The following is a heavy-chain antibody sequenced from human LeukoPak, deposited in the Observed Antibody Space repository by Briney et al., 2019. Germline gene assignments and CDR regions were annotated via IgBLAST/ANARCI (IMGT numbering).Heavy chain of an antibody. CDR2: ISYDGSNK. CDR1: GFTFSSYG. D-gene: IGHD3-3*01. CDR3: AKELRYYDFWSGYYSPYYFDH. J-gene: IGHJ4*02. Sequence: GGSLRLSCAASGFTFSSYGMHWVRQAPGKGLEWVAVISYDGSNKYYADSVKGRFTISRDNSKNTLYLQMNSLRAEDTAVYYCAKELRYYDFWSGYYSPYYFDHWGQGTLVTVSS. V-gene: IGHV3-30*18.